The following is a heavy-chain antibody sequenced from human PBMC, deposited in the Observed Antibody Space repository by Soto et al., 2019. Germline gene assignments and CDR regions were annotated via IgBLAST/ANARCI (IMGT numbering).Heavy chain of an antibody. Sequence: TLSLTCTVSGGSISSGDYYWSWIRQPPGKGLEWIGYIYYSGSTYYNPSLKSRVTISVDTSKNQFSLKLSSVTAADTAVYYCARGRLWRSYRSNLDYWGQGTLVTVSS. J-gene: IGHJ4*02. V-gene: IGHV4-30-4*01. CDR3: ARGRLWRSYRSNLDY. D-gene: IGHD3-16*02. CDR2: IYYSGST. CDR1: GGSISSGDYY.